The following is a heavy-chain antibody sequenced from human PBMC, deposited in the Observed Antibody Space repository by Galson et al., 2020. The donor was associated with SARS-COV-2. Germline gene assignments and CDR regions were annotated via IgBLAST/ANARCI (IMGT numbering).Heavy chain of an antibody. V-gene: IGHV3-7*01. CDR2: IKEDGSEK. CDR3: AYGGYSFPY. CDR1: GFSFSSYW. Sequence: GGSLRLSCAASGFSFSSYWMSWVRQAPGKGLEWVANIKEDGSEKYYVDSVKGRFTISRDNAKNSLYLQMNSLRAEDTAVYYCAYGGYSFPYWGQGTLVTVSS. D-gene: IGHD4-17*01. J-gene: IGHJ4*02.